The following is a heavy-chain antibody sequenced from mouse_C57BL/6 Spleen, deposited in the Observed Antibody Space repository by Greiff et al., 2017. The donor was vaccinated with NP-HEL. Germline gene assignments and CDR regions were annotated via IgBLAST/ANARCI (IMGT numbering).Heavy chain of an antibody. D-gene: IGHD3-2*02. Sequence: QVQLQQPGAELVKPGASVKLSCKASGYTFTSYWMQWVKQRPGQGLEWIGEIDPSDSFTNYNQKFKGKATLTVDTSSSTAYMQLSSLTSEDSAVYYCARYSSGYLYYAMDYWGQGTSVTVSS. CDR1: GYTFTSYW. J-gene: IGHJ4*01. CDR2: IDPSDSFT. CDR3: ARYSSGYLYYAMDY. V-gene: IGHV1-50*01.